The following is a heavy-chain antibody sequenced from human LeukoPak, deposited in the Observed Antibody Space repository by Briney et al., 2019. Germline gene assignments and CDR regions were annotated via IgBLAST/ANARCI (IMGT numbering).Heavy chain of an antibody. Sequence: GGSLRLSCAASGCTFSSYAMSWVRQAPGKGLEWVSAISGSGGSTYYADSVKGRFTISRDNSKNTLYLQMNSLRAEDTAVYYCAKGSERWLQFPGYWGQGTLVTVSS. CDR1: GCTFSSYA. CDR2: ISGSGGST. D-gene: IGHD5-24*01. J-gene: IGHJ4*02. V-gene: IGHV3-23*01. CDR3: AKGSERWLQFPGY.